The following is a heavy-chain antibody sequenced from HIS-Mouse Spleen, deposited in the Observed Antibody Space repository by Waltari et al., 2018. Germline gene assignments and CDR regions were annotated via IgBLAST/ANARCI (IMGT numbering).Heavy chain of an antibody. V-gene: IGHV4-39*01. Sequence: QLQLQESGPGLVKPSETLSLTCTVSGGSISSSSYYWGWIRQHPGKGLEWIGSIYYSGRTYYNPSLKSRVTISVDTSKNQFSLKLSSVTAADTAVYYCAYGDYFDYWGQGTLVTVSS. CDR1: GGSISSSSYY. CDR3: AYGDYFDY. J-gene: IGHJ4*02. D-gene: IGHD4-17*01. CDR2: IYYSGRT.